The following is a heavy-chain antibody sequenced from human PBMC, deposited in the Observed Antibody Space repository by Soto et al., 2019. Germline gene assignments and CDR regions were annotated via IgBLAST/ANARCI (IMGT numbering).Heavy chain of an antibody. CDR2: INTANGNT. D-gene: IGHD2-21*02. CDR1: GYTFTTYG. CDR3: ARDRKPYCAGDCYSYYFDY. J-gene: IGHJ4*02. V-gene: IGHV1-18*01. Sequence: QVQLVQSGAEVKKPGASVKVSCKASGYTFTTYGISWVRQAPGQGLEWMGWINTANGNTNFAQNCQGRGTMTTDTSTTTAYMELRSLRADDTAVYYCARDRKPYCAGDCYSYYFDYWGQGSLVTVSS.